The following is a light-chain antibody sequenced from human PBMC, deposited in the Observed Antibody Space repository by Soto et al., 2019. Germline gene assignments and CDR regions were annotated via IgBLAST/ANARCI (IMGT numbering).Light chain of an antibody. CDR1: QSVTSY. J-gene: IGKJ4*01. V-gene: IGKV3-11*01. Sequence: EIVLTQSPVTLSLSPGERATVSCRASQSVTSYLAWYQQKPGQAPRLLIYDASNRATGIPARFSGSGSGTDFTLTLSSLEPEDFAVYYCQQRKNWPPLTFGGGTKVEIK. CDR3: QQRKNWPPLT. CDR2: DAS.